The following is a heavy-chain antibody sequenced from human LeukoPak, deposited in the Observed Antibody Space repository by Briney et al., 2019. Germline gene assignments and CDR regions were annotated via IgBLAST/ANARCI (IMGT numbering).Heavy chain of an antibody. V-gene: IGHV3-23*01. CDR3: AKGQLTGNLDY. J-gene: IGHJ4*02. CDR1: GFTFSSYA. D-gene: IGHD7-27*01. Sequence: GGSLRLPCAASGFTFSSYAMTWVRQAPGKGLEWVSAISGGGGSTYYADSVKGRFTISRDNSKNTLYLQMNSLRTEDTAVYYCAKGQLTGNLDYWGQGTLVTVSS. CDR2: ISGGGGST.